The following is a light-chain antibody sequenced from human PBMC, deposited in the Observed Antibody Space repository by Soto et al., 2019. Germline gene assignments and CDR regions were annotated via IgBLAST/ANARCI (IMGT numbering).Light chain of an antibody. V-gene: IGLV1-44*01. CDR3: AAWDDSLNGPV. Sequence: QLVLTQPPSASGTPGQRVTISCSGSSSNIGSNTVNWYQQLPGTAPKLLIYSNTQRPSGVPDRFSGSKSVTSASLAISGLQSEDESDYYCAAWDDSLNGPVFGGGTQLTVL. J-gene: IGLJ2*01. CDR2: SNT. CDR1: SSNIGSNT.